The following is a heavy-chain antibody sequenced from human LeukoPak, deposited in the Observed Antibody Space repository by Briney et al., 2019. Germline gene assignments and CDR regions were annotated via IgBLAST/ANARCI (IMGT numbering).Heavy chain of an antibody. J-gene: IGHJ2*01. CDR1: GYTFTSYG. V-gene: IGHV1-2*02. Sequence: ASVKVSCKASGYTFTSYGISWVRQAPGQGLEWMGWINPNSGGTNCAQKFQGRVTMTRDTSISTAYMELSRLRSDDTAVYYCARRGRDWYFDLWGRGTLVTVSS. D-gene: IGHD3-10*01. CDR2: INPNSGGT. CDR3: ARRGRDWYFDL.